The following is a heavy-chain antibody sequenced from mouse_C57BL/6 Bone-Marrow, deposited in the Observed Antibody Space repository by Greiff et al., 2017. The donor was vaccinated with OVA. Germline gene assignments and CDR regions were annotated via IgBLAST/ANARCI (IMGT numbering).Heavy chain of an antibody. CDR3: AREFLRYQRWFAY. Sequence: QVQLQQPGAELVKPGASVKLSCKASGYTFTSYWMHWVKQRPGRGLEWIGRIDPNSGGTKYNEKFKSKATLTVDKPSSTAYMQLCSLTSEDSAVYYSAREFLRYQRWFAYWGQGTLVTVSA. CDR2: IDPNSGGT. D-gene: IGHD1-1*01. CDR1: GYTFTSYW. J-gene: IGHJ3*01. V-gene: IGHV1-72*01.